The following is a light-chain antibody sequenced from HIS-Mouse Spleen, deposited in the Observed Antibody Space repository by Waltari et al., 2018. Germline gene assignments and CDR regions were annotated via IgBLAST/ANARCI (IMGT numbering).Light chain of an antibody. Sequence: SYELTQPPSVSVSPGQTASITCSGAKLGDKYACWYQQKPGQSPVLVIYQDSKRPAWIPERVSGSNSGNTATPTISGTQDMDEADYYWQAWDSSTVVFGGGTKLTVL. CDR2: QDS. CDR3: QAWDSSTVV. J-gene: IGLJ2*01. V-gene: IGLV3-1*01. CDR1: KLGDKY.